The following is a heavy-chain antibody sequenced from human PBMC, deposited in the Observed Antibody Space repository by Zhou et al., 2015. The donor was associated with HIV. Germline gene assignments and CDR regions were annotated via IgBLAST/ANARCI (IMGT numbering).Heavy chain of an antibody. V-gene: IGHV1-69*13. CDR2: IIPIFGTA. D-gene: IGHD6-19*01. Sequence: QVQLVQSGAEVKKPGASVKVSCKASGYTFTSYGISWVRQAPGQGLEWMGGIIPIFGTANYAQKFQGRVTITADESTSTAYMELSSLRSEDTAVYYCARDRGKGLVLTREDPNLNYYGMDVWGQGTTVTVSS. CDR1: GYTFTSYG. CDR3: ARDRGKGLVLTREDPNLNYYGMDV. J-gene: IGHJ6*02.